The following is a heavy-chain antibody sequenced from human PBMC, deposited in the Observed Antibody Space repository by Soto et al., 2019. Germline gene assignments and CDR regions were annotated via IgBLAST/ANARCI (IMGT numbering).Heavy chain of an antibody. Sequence: PGGSLRLSCAASGFTFSSCSMNWVRQAPGKGLEWGSSISSSSSYIYYADSVKGRVTISRDNAKNSLYLQMNSLRAEGTAVYYCATTSGSYSSDAFDIWGQGTMVTV. CDR1: GFTFSSCS. J-gene: IGHJ3*02. CDR3: ATTSGSYSSDAFDI. CDR2: ISSSSSYI. D-gene: IGHD1-26*01. V-gene: IGHV3-21*01.